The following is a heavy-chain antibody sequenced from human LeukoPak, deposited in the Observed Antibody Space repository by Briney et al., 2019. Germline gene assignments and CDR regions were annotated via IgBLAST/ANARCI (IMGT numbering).Heavy chain of an antibody. CDR2: ISGYNGNT. J-gene: IGHJ4*02. CDR3: ASGGLYYFDY. V-gene: IGHV1-18*01. D-gene: IGHD3-16*01. Sequence: AXVKVSCKASGYTFTSNGITWVRQAPGQGPEWMGWISGYNGNTNYAPKLQGRVTMTTETSTTTAYMELRSLRSDDTAVYYCASGGLYYFDYWGQGTLVTVSS. CDR1: GYTFTSNG.